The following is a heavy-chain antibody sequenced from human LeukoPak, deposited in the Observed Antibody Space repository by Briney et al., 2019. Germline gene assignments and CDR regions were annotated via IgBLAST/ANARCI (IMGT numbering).Heavy chain of an antibody. J-gene: IGHJ4*02. Sequence: SETLSLTCAVYGGSFSGYYWSWIRQPPGKGLEWIGEINHSGSTNYNPSLKSRVTMSVDTSKNQFSLKLNSVTAADTAVYYCARDQYDSSGFFLGNDYWGQGILVTVSS. CDR3: ARDQYDSSGFFLGNDY. D-gene: IGHD3-22*01. CDR1: GGSFSGYY. CDR2: INHSGST. V-gene: IGHV4-34*01.